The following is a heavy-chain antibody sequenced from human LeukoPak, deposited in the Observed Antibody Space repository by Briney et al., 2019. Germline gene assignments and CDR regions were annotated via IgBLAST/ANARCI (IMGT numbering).Heavy chain of an antibody. CDR2: IYNGGST. Sequence: GGSLRLSCAASGFTVSSNYMSWVRQAPGRGLEWVSVIYNGGSTYYADSVKGRFTISRDNYKNTLYLQMNSLRAEDTAVYYCARQYYDILTGYYSYFDYWGQGPLATASS. CDR3: ARQYYDILTGYYSYFDY. V-gene: IGHV3-53*01. J-gene: IGHJ4*02. CDR1: GFTVSSNY. D-gene: IGHD3-9*01.